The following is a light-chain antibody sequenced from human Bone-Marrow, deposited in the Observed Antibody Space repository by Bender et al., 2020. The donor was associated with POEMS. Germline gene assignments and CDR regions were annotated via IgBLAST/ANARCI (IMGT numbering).Light chain of an antibody. V-gene: IGLV2-14*03. Sequence: QSALTQPASVSGSPGQSITISSTGTSSDIGGYNYVSWFQQHPGKAPKLMIYDVSNRPSGVSNRFSGSKSGNTASLTISGLQAEDEADYYCNSYTSSSTVVFGGGTKVTVL. CDR1: SSDIGGYNY. CDR3: NSYTSSSTVV. J-gene: IGLJ3*02. CDR2: DVS.